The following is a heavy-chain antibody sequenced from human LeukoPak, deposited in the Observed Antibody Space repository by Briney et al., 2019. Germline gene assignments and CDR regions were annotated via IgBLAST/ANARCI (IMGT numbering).Heavy chain of an antibody. D-gene: IGHD1-26*01. CDR2: FDPEDGET. J-gene: IGHJ6*02. CDR3: ATESQASYYYGMDV. CDR1: GYTLTELS. Sequence: ASVKVSCKVSGYTLTELSMHWVRQAPGKGLEWMGGFDPEDGETIYAQKFQGRVTMTEDTSTDTAYMELSSLRSEDTAVYYCATESQASYYYGMDVWGQGTTVTVSS. V-gene: IGHV1-24*01.